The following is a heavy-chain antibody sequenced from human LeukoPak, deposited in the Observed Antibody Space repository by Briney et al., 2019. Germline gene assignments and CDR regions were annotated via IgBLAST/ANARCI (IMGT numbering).Heavy chain of an antibody. J-gene: IGHJ4*02. V-gene: IGHV3-23*01. Sequence: GGSLRLSCAASGFTFGSSPMSWVRQAPGKGPEWVTTFSRNGHDTYYADSVKGRFSIFRDESKNILYLQMNSLSAEDTAVYYCAKGSLGSWYFFDSWGQGTLVTVSS. CDR3: AKGSLGSWYFFDS. CDR1: GFTFGSSP. CDR2: FSRNGHDT. D-gene: IGHD6-13*01.